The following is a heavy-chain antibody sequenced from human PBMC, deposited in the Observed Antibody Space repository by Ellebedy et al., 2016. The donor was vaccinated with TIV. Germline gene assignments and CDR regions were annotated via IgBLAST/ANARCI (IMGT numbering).Heavy chain of an antibody. V-gene: IGHV3-33*01. Sequence: GGSLRLSCAASGFTFASYGMHWVRQAPGKGLESVAGLWFDGSYRYYADSVKGRFTISRDNSKNTVYLQMNSLRAEDTAVYYCARIHRSYYFDYWGQGTLITVSS. J-gene: IGHJ4*02. CDR3: ARIHRSYYFDY. CDR2: LWFDGSYR. CDR1: GFTFASYG.